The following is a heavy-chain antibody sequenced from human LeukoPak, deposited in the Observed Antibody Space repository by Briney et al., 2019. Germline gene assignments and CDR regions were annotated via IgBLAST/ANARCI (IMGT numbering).Heavy chain of an antibody. CDR2: ISSGGTTI. D-gene: IGHD1-26*01. CDR1: GFRFSDYY. Sequence: GGSLRLPCAASGFRFSDYYVTWIRQAPGKRLEWVSYISSGGTTIYYADSVKGRFTISRDDATSSLYLQMNSLRSEDTAVYYCNSGSYHYHGVDVWGQGTTVTVSS. CDR3: NSGSYHYHGVDV. J-gene: IGHJ6*02. V-gene: IGHV3-11*01.